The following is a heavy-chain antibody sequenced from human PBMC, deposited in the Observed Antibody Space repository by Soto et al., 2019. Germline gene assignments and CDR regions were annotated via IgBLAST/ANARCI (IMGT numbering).Heavy chain of an antibody. CDR2: ISYDGSNK. Sequence: QVQLVESGGGVVQPGRSLRLSCAASGFTFSSYGMHWVRQAPGKGLEWVAVISYDGSNKYYADSVKGRFTISRDNSKNTLYLQMNSLRAGDTAVYYCAKAWDSGYDLRYWGQGTLVTVSS. J-gene: IGHJ4*02. CDR1: GFTFSSYG. V-gene: IGHV3-30*18. D-gene: IGHD5-12*01. CDR3: AKAWDSGYDLRY.